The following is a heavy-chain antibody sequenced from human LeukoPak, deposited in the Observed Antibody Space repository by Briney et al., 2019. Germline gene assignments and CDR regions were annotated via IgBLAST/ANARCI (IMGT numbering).Heavy chain of an antibody. CDR1: GDSVSSTY. V-gene: IGHV4-59*02. Sequence: SETLSLTCSVSGDSVSSTYWSWIRQPPGKGLEWIGYIYYSGSTNYNPSLKSRVTISVDTSKNQFSLKLSSVTAADTAVYYCARDGIYCSGGSCHNWFDPWGQGTLVTVSS. J-gene: IGHJ5*02. CDR2: IYYSGST. D-gene: IGHD2-15*01. CDR3: ARDGIYCSGGSCHNWFDP.